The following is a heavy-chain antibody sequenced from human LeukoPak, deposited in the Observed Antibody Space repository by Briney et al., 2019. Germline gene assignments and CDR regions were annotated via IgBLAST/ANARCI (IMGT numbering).Heavy chain of an antibody. CDR1: GGTFSSYA. CDR2: IIPIFGTA. V-gene: IGHV1-69*06. D-gene: IGHD2-2*01. J-gene: IGHJ4*02. Sequence: VASVKVSCKASGGTFSSYAISWVRQAPGQGLEWMGGIIPIFGTANYAQKFQGRVTITADKSTSTAYMELSSLRSEDTAVYYCALAKYCSSTSCYPLGVYWGQGTLVTVSS. CDR3: ALAKYCSSTSCYPLGVY.